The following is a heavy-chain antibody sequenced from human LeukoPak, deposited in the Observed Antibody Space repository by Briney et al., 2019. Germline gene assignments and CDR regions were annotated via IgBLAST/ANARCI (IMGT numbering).Heavy chain of an antibody. CDR1: GFTFSSYT. J-gene: IGHJ3*02. CDR3: AKYSSDAFDI. Sequence: PGGSLRLSCAASGFTFSSYTMNWVRQAPGKGLEWVSSITSSSTYIYYADSVKGRFTISRDNAKNSLYLQMNSLRAEDTAVYFCAKYSSDAFDIWGQGTLVTVSS. CDR2: ITSSSTYI. D-gene: IGHD3-22*01. V-gene: IGHV3-21*01.